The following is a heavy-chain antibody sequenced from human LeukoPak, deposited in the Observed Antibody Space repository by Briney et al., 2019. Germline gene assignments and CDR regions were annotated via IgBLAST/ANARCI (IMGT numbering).Heavy chain of an antibody. CDR3: ARANVVLLWFGESYYFDY. V-gene: IGHV4-61*02. Sequence: SQTLSLTCTVSGGSISSGRYYWSWIRQPAGKGLEWIGRIYTSGSTNYNPSLKSRVTISVDTSKNQFSLKLSSVTAADTAVYYCARANVVLLWFGESYYFDYWGQGTLVTVSS. CDR1: GGSISSGRYY. D-gene: IGHD3-10*01. J-gene: IGHJ4*02. CDR2: IYTSGST.